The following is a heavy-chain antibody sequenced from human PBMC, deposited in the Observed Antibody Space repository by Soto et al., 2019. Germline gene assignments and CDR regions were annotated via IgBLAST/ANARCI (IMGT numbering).Heavy chain of an antibody. CDR1: GGTFSSYA. V-gene: IGHV1-18*01. CDR3: ARDRGSYNWFDP. J-gene: IGHJ5*02. CDR2: ISAYNGHT. D-gene: IGHD1-26*01. Sequence: ASVKVSCKASGGTFSSYAISWVRQAPGQGLEWMGWISAYNGHTNYAQKLQGRVTMTTDTSTSTAYMELRSLRSDDTAVYYCARDRGSYNWFDPWGQGTLVTVSS.